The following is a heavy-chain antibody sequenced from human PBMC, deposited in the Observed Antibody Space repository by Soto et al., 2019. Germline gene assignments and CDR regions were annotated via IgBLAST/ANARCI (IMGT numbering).Heavy chain of an antibody. CDR3: ARHGPINRIAAPHDYSYGMDV. D-gene: IGHD6-6*01. V-gene: IGHV5-10-1*01. J-gene: IGHJ6*02. Sequence: GEALKISCKGSGYSFTSYWISWVRQMPGKGLEWMGRIDPSDSYTNYSPSFQGHVTISADKSISTAYLQWSSLKASDTAMYYCARHGPINRIAAPHDYSYGMDVWGQGTTVTVSS. CDR2: IDPSDSYT. CDR1: GYSFTSYW.